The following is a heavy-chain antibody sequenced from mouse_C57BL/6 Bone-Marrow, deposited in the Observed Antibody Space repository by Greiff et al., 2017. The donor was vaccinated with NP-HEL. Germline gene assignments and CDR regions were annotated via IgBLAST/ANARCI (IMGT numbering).Heavy chain of an antibody. CDR1: GYTFTSYG. V-gene: IGHV1-81*01. CDR2: IYPRSGNT. D-gene: IGHD3-2*02. Sequence: VKLQESGAELARPGASVKLSCKASGYTFTSYGISWVKQRTGQGLEWIGEIYPRSGNTYYNEKFKGKATLTEDKSSSTAYMELRSLTSEDSAVYFCARAAQATAWFAYWGQGTLVTVSA. J-gene: IGHJ3*01. CDR3: ARAAQATAWFAY.